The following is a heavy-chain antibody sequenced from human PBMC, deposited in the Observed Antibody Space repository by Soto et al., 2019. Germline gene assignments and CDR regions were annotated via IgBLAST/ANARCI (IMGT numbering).Heavy chain of an antibody. CDR1: GYSFTSYW. Sequence: GESLKIFCKGSGYSFTSYWIGWVRQMPGKGLEWMGIIYPGDSDTRYGPSFQGQVTISADKSISTAYLQLNSLKASDTAMYYCARGAVAGSVKNYFDYWGQGTLVTVS. CDR3: ARGAVAGSVKNYFDY. D-gene: IGHD6-19*01. J-gene: IGHJ4*01. CDR2: IYPGDSDT. V-gene: IGHV5-51*03.